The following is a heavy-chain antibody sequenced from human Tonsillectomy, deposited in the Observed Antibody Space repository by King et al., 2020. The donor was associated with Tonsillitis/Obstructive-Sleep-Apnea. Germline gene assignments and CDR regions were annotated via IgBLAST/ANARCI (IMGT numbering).Heavy chain of an antibody. CDR3: ATGGRYCSSTSCRTLDY. CDR1: GYSFTSYW. V-gene: IGHV5-10-1*03. Sequence: VQLVESGAEVKKPGESLRISCKGSGYSFTSYWISWVRQMPGKGLEWMGRIDPSDSYTNYSPSFQGHVTISADKSISTAYLQWSSLKASDTAMYYCATGGRYCSSTSCRTLDYWGQGTLVTVSS. CDR2: IDPSDSYT. J-gene: IGHJ4*02. D-gene: IGHD2-2*01.